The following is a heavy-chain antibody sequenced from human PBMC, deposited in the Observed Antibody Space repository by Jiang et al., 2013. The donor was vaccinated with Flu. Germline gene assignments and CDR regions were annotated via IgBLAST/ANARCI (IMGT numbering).Heavy chain of an antibody. V-gene: IGHV1-18*01. CDR3: ARVEGLVTGYFDL. Sequence: AEVKKPGASVKISCTASGYTFNSYDISWLRQAPGQGLEWMGWISAYNAKTNFAPKLQDRVTMTTDTSTNTAYMELRSLRSDDTAVYYCARVEGLVTGYFDLWGRGTLVTVSS. D-gene: IGHD3-9*01. CDR2: ISAYNAKT. CDR1: GYTFNSYD. J-gene: IGHJ2*01.